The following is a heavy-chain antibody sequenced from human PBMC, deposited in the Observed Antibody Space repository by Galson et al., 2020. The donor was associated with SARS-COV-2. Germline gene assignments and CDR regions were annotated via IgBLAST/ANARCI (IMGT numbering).Heavy chain of an antibody. CDR1: GLSFSGSA. D-gene: IGHD4-4*01. CDR2: IRSKANSYAT. Sequence: GESLKISCVASGLSFSGSAMHWVRQASGKGLEWVGRIRSKANSYATVYAASVEGRFTISRDDSKSTAYLQMNSLKTEDTAVYYCARDPHDYSNWFDPWGQGTLVTVSS. J-gene: IGHJ5*02. CDR3: ARDPHDYSNWFDP. V-gene: IGHV3-73*01.